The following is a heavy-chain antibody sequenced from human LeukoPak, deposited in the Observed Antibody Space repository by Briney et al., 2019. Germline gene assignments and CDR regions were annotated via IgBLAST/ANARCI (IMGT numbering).Heavy chain of an antibody. J-gene: IGHJ6*03. CDR1: GGSISSYY. CDR3: ARQKGGNSYYYLDV. V-gene: IGHV4-4*09. Sequence: PSETLSLTCTVSGGSISSYYCTWIRQSPGKGLEWIGYIYPSGSTNYNPSLESRVIISVDTSKNQFSLKLSSVTAADTAVYYCARQKGGNSYYYLDVWGKGTTVTVSS. CDR2: IYPSGST. D-gene: IGHD4-23*01.